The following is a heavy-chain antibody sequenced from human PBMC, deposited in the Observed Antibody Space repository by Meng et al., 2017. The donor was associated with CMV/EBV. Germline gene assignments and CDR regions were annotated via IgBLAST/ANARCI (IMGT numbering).Heavy chain of an antibody. CDR2: ISSSSSYI. CDR1: GFTFSSYS. J-gene: IGHJ5*02. V-gene: IGHV3-21*04. D-gene: IGHD3-3*01. Sequence: GESLKISCAASGFTFSSYSMNWVRQAPGKGLEWVSSISSSSSYIYYADSVKGRFTISRDNAKNSLYLQMNSLRAEDTAVYYCAKAGITIFGVGKHNWFDPWGQGTLVTVSS. CDR3: AKAGITIFGVGKHNWFDP.